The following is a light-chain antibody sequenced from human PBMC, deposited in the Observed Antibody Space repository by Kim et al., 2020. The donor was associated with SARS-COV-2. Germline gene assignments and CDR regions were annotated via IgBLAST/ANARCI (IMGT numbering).Light chain of an antibody. CDR1: RSNIGSNA. V-gene: IGLV1-44*01. J-gene: IGLJ2*01. Sequence: QSVLTQPPSASGTPGQRVTISCSGSRSNIGSNAVNWYQQLPGTAPKLLIYSNDYRPSGVPDRFSGSKSGTSASLAISGLQSEDEADYYCAAWDNSLNGVIFGEGTQLTVL. CDR2: SND. CDR3: AAWDNSLNGVI.